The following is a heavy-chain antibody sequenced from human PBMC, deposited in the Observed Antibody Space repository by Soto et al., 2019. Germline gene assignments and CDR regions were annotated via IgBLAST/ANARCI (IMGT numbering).Heavy chain of an antibody. D-gene: IGHD6-6*01. Sequence: QVQLVESGGGVVQPGRSLRLSCAASGFTFSSYGMHWVRQAPGKGLEWVAVISYDGSNKYYADSVKGRFTISRDNSKNTLYLQMNSLRAEDTAVYYCATRLEQLAGFDYWGQGTLVTVSS. V-gene: IGHV3-30*03. J-gene: IGHJ4*02. CDR3: ATRLEQLAGFDY. CDR2: ISYDGSNK. CDR1: GFTFSSYG.